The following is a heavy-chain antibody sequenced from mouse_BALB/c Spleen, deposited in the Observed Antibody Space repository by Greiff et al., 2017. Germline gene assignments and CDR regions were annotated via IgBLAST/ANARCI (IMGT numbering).Heavy chain of an antibody. V-gene: IGHV1-5*01. CDR3: TRSYGNYDAMDY. Sequence: VQLKQSGTVLARPGASVKMSCKASGYSFTSYWMHWVKQRPGQGLEWIGAIYPGNSDTSYNQKFKGKAKLTAVTSASTAYMELSSLTNEDSAVYYCTRSYGNYDAMDYWGQGTSVTVSS. D-gene: IGHD2-10*02. CDR2: IYPGNSDT. CDR1: GYSFTSYW. J-gene: IGHJ4*01.